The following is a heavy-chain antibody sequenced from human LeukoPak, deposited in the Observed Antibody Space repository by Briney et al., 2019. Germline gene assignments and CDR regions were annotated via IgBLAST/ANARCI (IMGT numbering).Heavy chain of an antibody. Sequence: PSETLSLTCTVSGGSISSYYWSWIRQPPGKGLEWIGYIYYSGSTNYNPSLKSRVTISVDTSKNQFSLKLSSVTAADTAVYYCARDSYDFWSGHNPNWFDPWGQGTLVTVSS. J-gene: IGHJ5*02. CDR2: IYYSGST. CDR3: ARDSYDFWSGHNPNWFDP. CDR1: GGSISSYY. V-gene: IGHV4-59*01. D-gene: IGHD3-3*01.